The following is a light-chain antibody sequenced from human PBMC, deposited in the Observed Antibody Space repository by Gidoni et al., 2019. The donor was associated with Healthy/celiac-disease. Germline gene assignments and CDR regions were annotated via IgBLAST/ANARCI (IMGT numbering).Light chain of an antibody. CDR2: EDN. J-gene: IGLJ2*01. V-gene: IGLV6-57*02. CDR1: SGSIASNY. CDR3: QSYDSSNVV. Sequence: VSESPGKTVTISCTGSSGSIASNYVQWYQQRPGSAPTTVIYEDNQRPSGVPDRFSGSIDSSSNSASLTISGLKTEDEADYYCQSYDSSNVVFGGGTKLTVL.